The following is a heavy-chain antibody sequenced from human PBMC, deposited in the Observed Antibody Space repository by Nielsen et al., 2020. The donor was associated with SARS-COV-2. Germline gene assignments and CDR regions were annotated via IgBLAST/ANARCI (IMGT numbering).Heavy chain of an antibody. J-gene: IGHJ6*02. CDR3: ARDYRQLVPSYYYYGMDV. D-gene: IGHD6-13*01. CDR2: IIPIFGTA. V-gene: IGHV1-69*06. CDR1: GGTFSSYA. Sequence: SVKVSCKASGGTFSSYAISWVRQAPGQGLEWMGGIIPIFGTANYAQKFQGRVTITADKSTSTAYMELRSLRSDDTAVYYCARDYRQLVPSYYYYGMDVWGQGTTVTVSS.